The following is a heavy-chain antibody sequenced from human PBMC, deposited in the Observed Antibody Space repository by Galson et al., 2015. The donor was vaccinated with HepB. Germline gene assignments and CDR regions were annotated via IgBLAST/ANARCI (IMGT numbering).Heavy chain of an antibody. Sequence: SLRLSCAASGFTFSSYWMSWVRQAPGKGLEWVANIKQDGSEKYYVDSVKGRFTISRDNAKNTLYLQMNSLRAEDTAVYYCARDNQVYGYYYYYYMDVWGKGTTVTVSS. CDR2: IKQDGSEK. CDR3: ARDNQVYGYYYYYYMDV. CDR1: GFTFSSYW. J-gene: IGHJ6*03. D-gene: IGHD2/OR15-2a*01. V-gene: IGHV3-7*01.